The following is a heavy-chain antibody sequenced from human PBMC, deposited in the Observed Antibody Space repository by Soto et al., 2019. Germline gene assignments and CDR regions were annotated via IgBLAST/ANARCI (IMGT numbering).Heavy chain of an antibody. CDR3: AKDATYRPLDIGVVVASTPGWYFDR. V-gene: IGHV3-23*01. Sequence: EVQLLESGGGLVQPGGSLRLSCAASGFTFSSYAMSWVRQAPGKGLEWVSAISGSGGSTYYADSVKGRFTISRDNSKNTLYLQMISLRAEDTAVYYCAKDATYRPLDIGVVVASTPGWYFDRWGRGTLVTVSS. CDR2: ISGSGGST. D-gene: IGHD2-15*01. CDR1: GFTFSSYA. J-gene: IGHJ2*01.